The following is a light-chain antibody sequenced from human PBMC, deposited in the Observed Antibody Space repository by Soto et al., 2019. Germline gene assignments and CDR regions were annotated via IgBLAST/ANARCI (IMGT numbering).Light chain of an antibody. CDR1: QGISNS. J-gene: IGKJ3*01. CDR3: QKCNSAPFT. V-gene: IGKV1-27*01. Sequence: DIQMTQSPSSLSASVGDRVTITCRASQGISNSLAWYQQKPGKVPELLIYAASTLQSGVPSRFSGRGSGTDFPLTISSLQPEDVATYYCQKCNSAPFTFGPGTKVDIK. CDR2: AAS.